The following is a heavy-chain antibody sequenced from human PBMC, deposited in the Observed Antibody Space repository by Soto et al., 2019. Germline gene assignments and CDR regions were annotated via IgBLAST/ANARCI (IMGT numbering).Heavy chain of an antibody. J-gene: IGHJ5*02. CDR3: ARQIRVNSVKVFDP. V-gene: IGHV5-51*01. CDR1: GYSFTSNW. D-gene: IGHD3-10*01. CDR2: IYPGDSDT. Sequence: GESLKISCKSSGYSFTSNWIAWVRQMPGKGLEWMGIIYPGDSDTRYNPSFQGQVTISADKSISTAYLQWSSLKASDTAMYYCARQIRVNSVKVFDPWGQGTLVTVSS.